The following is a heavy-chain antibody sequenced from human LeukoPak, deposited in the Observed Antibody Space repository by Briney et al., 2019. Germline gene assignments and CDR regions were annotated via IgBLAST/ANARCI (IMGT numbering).Heavy chain of an antibody. CDR3: AMGVGAPEDLAVAADFDY. D-gene: IGHD6-19*01. V-gene: IGHV1-69*06. Sequence: ASVKVSCKVSGYTLTEFSMHWVRQAPGQGLEWMGGIIPIFGTANYAQKFQGRVTITADKSTSTAYMELSSLRSEDTAVYYCAMGVGAPEDLAVAADFDYWGQGTLVTVSS. CDR1: GYTLTEFS. CDR2: IIPIFGTA. J-gene: IGHJ4*02.